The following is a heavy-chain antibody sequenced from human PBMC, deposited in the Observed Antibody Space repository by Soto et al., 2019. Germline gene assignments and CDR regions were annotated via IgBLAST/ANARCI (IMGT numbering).Heavy chain of an antibody. CDR1: GASISGFY. Sequence: SETLSLTCTVSGASISGFYWSWIRKSAGKGLEWIGPLYATGTTDYNPSLKSRVMMSVDTSKKQFSLKLRSVTAADTAVYYCVRDATKTLRDCFDPWGQGISVTVSS. V-gene: IGHV4-4*07. D-gene: IGHD3-16*01. J-gene: IGHJ5*02. CDR3: VRDATKTLRDCFDP. CDR2: LYATGTT.